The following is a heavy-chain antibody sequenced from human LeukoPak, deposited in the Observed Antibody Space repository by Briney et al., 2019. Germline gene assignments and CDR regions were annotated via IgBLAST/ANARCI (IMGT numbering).Heavy chain of an antibody. D-gene: IGHD1-26*01. V-gene: IGHV3-23*01. CDR2: ISGSGGST. CDR3: ARGRGSYPYYFDY. J-gene: IGHJ4*02. CDR1: GFTFSSYA. Sequence: GGSLGLSCAASGFTFSSYAMSWVRQAPGKGLEWVSAISGSGGSTYYADSVKGRFTISRDNSKNTLYLQMNSLRAEDTAVYYCARGRGSYPYYFDYWGQGTLVTVSS.